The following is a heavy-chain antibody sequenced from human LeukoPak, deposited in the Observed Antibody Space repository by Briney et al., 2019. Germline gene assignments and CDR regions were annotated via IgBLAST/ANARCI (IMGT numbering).Heavy chain of an antibody. CDR3: ARGPWNARPFDY. CDR2: VNPNSGNT. Sequence: GASVKVSCKASGYTFTSYDINWVRQATGQGLEWMGWVNPNSGNTGYAQKFQGRVTITRNTSISTAYMELSSLRSEDTAVYYCARGPWNARPFDYWGQGTLVTVSS. D-gene: IGHD1-1*01. J-gene: IGHJ4*02. CDR1: GYTFTSYD. V-gene: IGHV1-8*03.